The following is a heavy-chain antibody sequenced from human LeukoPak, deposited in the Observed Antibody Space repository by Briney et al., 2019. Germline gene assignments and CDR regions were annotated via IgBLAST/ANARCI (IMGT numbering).Heavy chain of an antibody. V-gene: IGHV1-69*13. CDR1: GATFSHFA. CDR2: ITPIFRAA. D-gene: IGHD3-3*01. CDR3: ARGFGVVIKRDY. Sequence: GASVTVSCKASGATFSHFAINWIRQAPGQGLEWMGGITPIFRAANYAQKFQGRVTITADESTYTAYVELSSLRSEDTAVYYCARGFGVVIKRDYWGQGTLVTVSS. J-gene: IGHJ4*02.